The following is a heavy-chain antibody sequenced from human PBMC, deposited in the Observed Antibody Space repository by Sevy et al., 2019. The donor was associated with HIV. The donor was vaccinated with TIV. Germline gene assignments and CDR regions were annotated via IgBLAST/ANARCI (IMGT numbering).Heavy chain of an antibody. CDR1: GLIFNNYD. J-gene: IGHJ4*02. CDR3: AKDMVDCSGGTCYSGAVSPFES. Sequence: GGSLRLSCAASGLIFNNYDMYWIRQAPGKGLAWVATVSYDGADKDYADIVKGRFTMSRDSSRSMLYLQMSSLRPEDTGVYFCAKDMVDCSGGTCYSGAVSPFESWGQGTLVTVSS. V-gene: IGHV3-30*18. D-gene: IGHD2-15*01. CDR2: VSYDGADK.